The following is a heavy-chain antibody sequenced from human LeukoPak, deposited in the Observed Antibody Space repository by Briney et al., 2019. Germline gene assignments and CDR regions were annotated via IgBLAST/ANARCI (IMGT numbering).Heavy chain of an antibody. D-gene: IGHD3-9*01. CDR1: GFTFSSYT. CDR2: ISSSSSYI. CDR3: AKDRGVLTGYYPGY. J-gene: IGHJ4*02. V-gene: IGHV3-21*01. Sequence: GGSLRLSCAASGFTFSSYTMNWVRQAPGKGLEWVSSISSSSSYIYYADSVKGRFTISRDNSKNTLYLQMNSLRAEDTAVYYCAKDRGVLTGYYPGYWGQGTLVTVSS.